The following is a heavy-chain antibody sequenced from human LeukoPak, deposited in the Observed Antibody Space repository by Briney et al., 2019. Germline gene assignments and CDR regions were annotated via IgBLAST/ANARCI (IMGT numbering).Heavy chain of an antibody. CDR2: IYPGDSDT. D-gene: IGHD3-3*01. CDR1: GCSFTSYW. V-gene: IGHV5-51*01. Sequence: GESLKISCKGSGCSFTSYWIGWVRQMPGKGLEWMGIIYPGDSDTRYSPSFQGQVTISADKSISTAYLQWSSLKASDTAMYYCARHYDFWSGRDAFDIWGQGTMVTVSS. J-gene: IGHJ3*02. CDR3: ARHYDFWSGRDAFDI.